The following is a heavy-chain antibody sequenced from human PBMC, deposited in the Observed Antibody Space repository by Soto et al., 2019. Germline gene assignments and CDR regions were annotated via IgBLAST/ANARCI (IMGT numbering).Heavy chain of an antibody. D-gene: IGHD3-16*01. V-gene: IGHV3-9*01. CDR3: VKDYGRHSGDVMHI. CDR1: GFSVDDYA. CDR2: INWDGGKI. J-gene: IGHJ3*02. Sequence: EVQLAESGGGLVQPGRSLRLSCVASGFSVDDYAMHWVRQGPGKGLEWVSGINWDGGKIGYADSVKGRFTISRDSAKKSLFLQMNGLRADDTALYYFVKDYGRHSGDVMHICCQGTMVTVSS.